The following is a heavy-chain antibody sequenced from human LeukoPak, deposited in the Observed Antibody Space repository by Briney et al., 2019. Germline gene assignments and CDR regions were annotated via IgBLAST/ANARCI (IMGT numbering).Heavy chain of an antibody. CDR1: GGSFSGYY. Sequence: PSETLSLTCAVYGGSFSGYYWSWIRQPPGKGLEWIGEINHSGSTNYNPSLKSRVTISVDTSKNQFSLKLSSVTAADTAVYYCARANKGHGMDVWGQGTTVTVSS. J-gene: IGHJ6*02. CDR2: INHSGST. V-gene: IGHV4-34*01. CDR3: ARANKGHGMDV.